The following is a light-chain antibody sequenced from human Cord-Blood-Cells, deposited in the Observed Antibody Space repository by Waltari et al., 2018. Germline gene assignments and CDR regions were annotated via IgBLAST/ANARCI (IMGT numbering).Light chain of an antibody. CDR3: QQSYITPPFT. CDR1: QSISSY. CDR2: AAS. Sequence: DIQMTPSPSSLSASVGDRVTITCQASQSISSYLNWYQHKPGKAPKLLIYAASSLQSGVPSRFSGSGSGTDFTLTISSLQPEDFATYYCQQSYITPPFTFGPGTKVDIK. J-gene: IGKJ3*01. V-gene: IGKV1-39*01.